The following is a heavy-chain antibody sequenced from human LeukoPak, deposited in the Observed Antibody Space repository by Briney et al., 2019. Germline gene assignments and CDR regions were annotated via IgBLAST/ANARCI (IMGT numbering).Heavy chain of an antibody. Sequence: GGSLRLSCAASGFTFSSYAMSWVRQAPGKGLEWVSAISGSGGSTYYADSVKGRFTISRDYSKNTLYLQMNSLRAEDTAVYYCAKSLTVQSGRYQLLEGEDAFDIWGQGTMVTVSS. CDR3: AKSLTVQSGRYQLLEGEDAFDI. CDR1: GFTFSSYA. D-gene: IGHD2-2*01. V-gene: IGHV3-23*01. J-gene: IGHJ3*02. CDR2: ISGSGGST.